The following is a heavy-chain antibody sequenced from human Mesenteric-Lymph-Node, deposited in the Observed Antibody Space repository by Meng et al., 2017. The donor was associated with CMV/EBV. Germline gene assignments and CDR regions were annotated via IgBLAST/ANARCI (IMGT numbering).Heavy chain of an antibody. CDR2: ISTGSSTI. CDR1: RFTFSDYY. Sequence: GESLKISCAASRFTFSDYYINWIRQAPGKGLEWVSYISTGSSTIYYADSVKGRFTISRDNAKNTLYLQMNSLRGEDTAVYYCAKAVSSGYFDNWGQGNLVTVSS. J-gene: IGHJ4*02. V-gene: IGHV3-11*01. D-gene: IGHD3-22*01. CDR3: AKAVSSGYFDN.